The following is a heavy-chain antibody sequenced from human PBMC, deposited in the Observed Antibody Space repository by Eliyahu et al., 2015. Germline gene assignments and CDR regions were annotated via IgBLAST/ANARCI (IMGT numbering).Heavy chain of an antibody. D-gene: IGHD3-3*01. J-gene: IGHJ5*02. CDR3: ARILLNYDFWSGYYSRWFDP. Sequence: QVTLKESGPVLVKPTETLTLTCTVSGFSLYNARMGVXWIRQPPGKTLEWLAHIFSNDEKSYSTSLKSRLTISKDTSKSQVVLTMTNMDPVDTATYYCARILLNYDFWSGYYSRWFDPWGQGTLVTVSS. CDR2: IFSNDEK. V-gene: IGHV2-26*01. CDR1: GFSLYNARMG.